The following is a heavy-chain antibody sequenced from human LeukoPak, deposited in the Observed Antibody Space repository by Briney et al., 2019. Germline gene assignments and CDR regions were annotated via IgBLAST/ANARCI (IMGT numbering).Heavy chain of an antibody. CDR3: AKDIVPDGSGSYYNEDYCYYMDV. Sequence: GGSLRLSCAASGFTFSSYSMTWVRQAPGKGLEWVSGISWNSGSIGYADSVKGRFTISRDNAKNSLYLQMNSLRAEDTALYYCAKDIVPDGSGSYYNEDYCYYMDVWGKGTTVTVSS. V-gene: IGHV3-9*01. J-gene: IGHJ6*03. CDR1: GFTFSSYS. D-gene: IGHD3-10*01. CDR2: ISWNSGSI.